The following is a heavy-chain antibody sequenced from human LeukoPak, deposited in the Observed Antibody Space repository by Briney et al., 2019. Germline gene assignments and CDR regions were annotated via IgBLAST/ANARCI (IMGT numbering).Heavy chain of an antibody. D-gene: IGHD5-24*01. J-gene: IGHJ4*02. Sequence: PGGSLRLSCAASGFTFSNYAMSWVRQAPGKGLEWVSVISGSGGSTYYADSVEGRFTISRDNSKNTLYLQMNSLRAEDTAVYYCAKDYASDMATAPFDYWGRGTLVTVSS. V-gene: IGHV3-23*01. CDR2: ISGSGGST. CDR1: GFTFSNYA. CDR3: AKDYASDMATAPFDY.